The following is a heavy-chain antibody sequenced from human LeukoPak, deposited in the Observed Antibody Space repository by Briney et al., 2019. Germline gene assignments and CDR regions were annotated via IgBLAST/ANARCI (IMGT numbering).Heavy chain of an antibody. CDR1: GYTFTSYG. D-gene: IGHD4-17*01. J-gene: IGHJ6*02. Sequence: ASVKVSCKASGYTFTSYGISWVRQAPGQGLEWMGWISAYNGNTNYAQKLQGRVTMTTATSTSTAYMELRSLRSDDTAVYYCARDYGDYGAYYYYGMDVWGQGTTVTVSS. CDR2: ISAYNGNT. CDR3: ARDYGDYGAYYYYGMDV. V-gene: IGHV1-18*01.